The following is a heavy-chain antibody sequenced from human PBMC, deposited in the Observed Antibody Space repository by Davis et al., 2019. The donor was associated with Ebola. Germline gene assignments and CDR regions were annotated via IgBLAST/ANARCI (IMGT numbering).Heavy chain of an antibody. Sequence: PGGSLRLSCAASGFTLDDYAMYWVRQAPGKGLEWVSGISWNSGSIGYADSVKGRFTTSRDNAKNSLYLQMKSLRAEDTALYYCAKDTASQVVPGAYYYYYGMDVWGQGTTVTVSS. CDR3: AKDTASQVVPGAYYYYYGMDV. CDR1: GFTLDDYA. D-gene: IGHD2-2*01. J-gene: IGHJ6*02. V-gene: IGHV3-9*01. CDR2: ISWNSGSI.